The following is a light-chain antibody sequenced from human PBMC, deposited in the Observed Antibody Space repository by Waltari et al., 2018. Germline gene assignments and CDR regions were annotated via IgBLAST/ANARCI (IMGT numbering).Light chain of an antibody. CDR3: YSYAGSSTFEV. J-gene: IGLJ2*01. V-gene: IGLV2-23*02. CDR2: EVS. Sequence: QSALTQPPSVSGSPGQSITISCTGTSSDVGSYNLVSWYQRHPGEAPTLIIYEVSKRPSGVSDRFSGSKSDNTASLTISGLQAEDEADYFCYSYAGSSTFEVFGGGTKLTVL. CDR1: SSDVGSYNL.